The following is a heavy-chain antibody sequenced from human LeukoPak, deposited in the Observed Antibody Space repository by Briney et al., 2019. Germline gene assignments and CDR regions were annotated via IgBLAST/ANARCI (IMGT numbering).Heavy chain of an antibody. J-gene: IGHJ2*01. Sequence: GGSLRLSCAASGFTFSSYGMHWVRQAPGKGLEWVAVIWYDGSNKYYADSVKGRFTISRDNSKNTLYLQMNSLRTEDTAVYFCARDHSDISISGEIINGNWYFDLWGRGTLVTVSS. CDR2: IWYDGSNK. V-gene: IGHV3-33*01. CDR3: ARDHSDISISGEIINGNWYFDL. CDR1: GFTFSSYG. D-gene: IGHD3-3*01.